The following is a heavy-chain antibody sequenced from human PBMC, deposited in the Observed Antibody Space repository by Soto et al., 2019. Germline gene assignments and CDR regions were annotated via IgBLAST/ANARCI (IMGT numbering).Heavy chain of an antibody. CDR3: ASAIGYCTNGVCYDGWFDP. J-gene: IGHJ5*02. V-gene: IGHV4-59*08. CDR1: GGSFSGYY. Sequence: PSETLSLTCAVYGGSFSGYYWSWIRQPPGKGLEWIGYIYYSGSTNYNPSLKSRVTISVDTSKNQFSLKLSSVTAADTAVYYCASAIGYCTNGVCYDGWFDPWGQGTLVTVSS. CDR2: IYYSGST. D-gene: IGHD2-8*01.